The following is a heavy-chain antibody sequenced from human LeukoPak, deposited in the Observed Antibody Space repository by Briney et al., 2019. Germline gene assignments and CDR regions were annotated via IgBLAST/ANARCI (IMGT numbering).Heavy chain of an antibody. CDR2: RCDDGRD. Sequence: PSETLSLTCTVSGGSISSYYWSWIRQSPGKGLEWVGYRCDDGRDLYNPSLRRRVTISVDASQKQFSLSLRSVTAADTAMYYCARTTRVAPAGRAEYFEDWGQGTLVIVSS. CDR3: ARTTRVAPAGRAEYFED. J-gene: IGHJ1*01. CDR1: GGSISSYY. V-gene: IGHV4-59*03. D-gene: IGHD2-2*01.